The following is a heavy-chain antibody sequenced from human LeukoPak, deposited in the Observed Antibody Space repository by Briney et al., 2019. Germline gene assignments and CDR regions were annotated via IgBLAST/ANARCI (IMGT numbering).Heavy chain of an antibody. D-gene: IGHD2-15*01. J-gene: IGHJ4*02. V-gene: IGHV1-2*04. CDR1: GYTFTSYG. Sequence: ASVKVSCKASGYTFTSYGISWVRQAPGQGLEWMGWINPNSGGTNYAQKFQGWVTMTRDTSISTAYMELSRLRSDDTAVYYCARIRCSGGSCYYDYWGQGTLVTVSS. CDR2: INPNSGGT. CDR3: ARIRCSGGSCYYDY.